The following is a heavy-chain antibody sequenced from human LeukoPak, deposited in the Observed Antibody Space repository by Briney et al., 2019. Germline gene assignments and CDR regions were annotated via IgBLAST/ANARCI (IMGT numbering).Heavy chain of an antibody. V-gene: IGHV3-74*01. D-gene: IGHD6-13*01. CDR1: GFTFSSYW. J-gene: IGHJ4*02. CDR3: ARGTAAAGFDY. CDR2: INSDGSST. Sequence: PGGSLRLSCAASGFTFSSYWMHWVRQAPGKGLVWVSRINSDGSSTSYADSVKGRFTIPRDNAKNTLYLQMNSLRAEDTVVYYCARGTAAAGFDYWGQGTLVTVSS.